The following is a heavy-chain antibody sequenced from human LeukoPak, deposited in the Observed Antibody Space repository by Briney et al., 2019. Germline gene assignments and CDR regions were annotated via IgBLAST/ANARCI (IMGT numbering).Heavy chain of an antibody. V-gene: IGHV3-33*01. Sequence: GGSLRLSCAASGFTFSSYGMHWVRQAPGKGLEWVAVIWYDGSNKYYADSVKGRFTISRDNSKNTLYLQMNSLRAEDTAVYYCARDARYSYGYVDYWGQGTLVTVPS. CDR3: ARDARYSYGYVDY. D-gene: IGHD5-18*01. J-gene: IGHJ4*02. CDR1: GFTFSSYG. CDR2: IWYDGSNK.